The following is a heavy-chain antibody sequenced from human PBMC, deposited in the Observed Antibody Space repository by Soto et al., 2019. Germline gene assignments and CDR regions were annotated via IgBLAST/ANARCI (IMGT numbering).Heavy chain of an antibody. J-gene: IGHJ4*02. CDR2: ISAYNGNT. D-gene: IGHD3-10*01. CDR1: GYTFTSYG. V-gene: IGHV1-18*01. Sequence: QVQLVQSGAEVKKPGASVKVSCKASGYTFTSYGISWVRQAPGQGLEWMGWISAYNGNTNYAQKLQGSVTMTTDTSTSTAYMELRSLRSDDTAVYYCARTQYYYGSGSPPDYWGQGTLVTVSS. CDR3: ARTQYYYGSGSPPDY.